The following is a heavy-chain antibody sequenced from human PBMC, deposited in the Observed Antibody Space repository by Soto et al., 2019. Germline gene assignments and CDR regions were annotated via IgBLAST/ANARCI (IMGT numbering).Heavy chain of an antibody. Sequence: RIMQNKGKGLEWIGYIYYSGSTNYNPSLKSRVTISVDTSKNQFSLKLSSVTAADTAVYYCARGLSGSYATNHFQHWGQGTLVTVSS. CDR2: IYYSGST. J-gene: IGHJ1*01. D-gene: IGHD1-26*01. V-gene: IGHV4-59*01. CDR3: ARGLSGSYATNHFQH.